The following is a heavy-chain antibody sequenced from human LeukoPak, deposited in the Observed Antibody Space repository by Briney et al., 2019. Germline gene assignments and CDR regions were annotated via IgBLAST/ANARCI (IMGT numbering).Heavy chain of an antibody. CDR3: ARESLGPLYYYMDV. CDR1: GGTFSSYA. V-gene: IGHV1-69*05. J-gene: IGHJ6*03. CDR2: IIPIFGTA. Sequence: ASVKVSCKGSGGTFSSYAISLVRQAPGQGLEWMGRIIPIFGTANYAQKFQGRVTITTDESTSTAYMELSSLRSEDAAVYYCARESLGPLYYYMDVWGKGTTVTVSS.